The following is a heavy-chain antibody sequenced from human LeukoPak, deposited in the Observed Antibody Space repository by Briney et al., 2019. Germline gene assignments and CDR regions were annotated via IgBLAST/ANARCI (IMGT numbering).Heavy chain of an antibody. J-gene: IGHJ4*02. CDR1: GFTFNYYA. Sequence: PGGSLRLSCAASGFTFNYYAMTWVRQAPGKGLEWVSTVFGLDHRTSYADSVKGRFTISRDNSKNTLSLQMNSLRAEDTAVYYCAKGLTTLDYWGQGTLVTVSS. V-gene: IGHV3-23*01. CDR3: AKGLTTLDY. CDR2: VFGLDHRT. D-gene: IGHD4-11*01.